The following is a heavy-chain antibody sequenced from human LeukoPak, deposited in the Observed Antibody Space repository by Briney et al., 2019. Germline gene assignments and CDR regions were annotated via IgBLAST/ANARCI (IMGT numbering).Heavy chain of an antibody. CDR2: IYSCGST. V-gene: IGHV3-66*03. CDR1: GFTVSSNY. J-gene: IGHJ4*02. CDR3: ARASSSHHYSY. Sequence: GGSLRLSCAAPGFTVSSNYMSWVRQAPGKGLEWVSVIYSCGSTYYADSVKGRFTISRDNSKSTLYLQMNSLRAEDTAVYYCARASSSHHYSYWGQGTLVTVSS. D-gene: IGHD2-2*01.